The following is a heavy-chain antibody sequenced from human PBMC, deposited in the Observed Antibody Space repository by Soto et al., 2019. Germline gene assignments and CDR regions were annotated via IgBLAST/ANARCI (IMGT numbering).Heavy chain of an antibody. CDR3: ARDRPHDS. J-gene: IGHJ5*01. CDR2: ISGSGNRT. V-gene: IGHV3-23*01. Sequence: EVQLLESGGGLVQPGGSLRLSCAASGFTLSSYAMSWVRQAPGKGLEWVSAISGSGNRTFHADSVKGRFTISRDNAKNALYLQMNSLRGEDTAVYYCARDRPHDSWGQGTLVTVSS. CDR1: GFTLSSYA.